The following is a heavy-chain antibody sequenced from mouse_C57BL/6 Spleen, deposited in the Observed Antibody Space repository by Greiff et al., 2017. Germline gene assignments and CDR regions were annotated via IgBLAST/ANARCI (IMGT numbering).Heavy chain of an antibody. J-gene: IGHJ1*03. CDR3: ARPLGWWYFDV. D-gene: IGHD3-2*02. V-gene: IGHV1-26*01. Sequence: VQLQQSGPELVKPGASVKISCKASGYTFTDYYMNWVKQSHGKSLEWIGDINPNNGGTSYNQKFKGKATLTVDKSSSTAYMELRSLTSEDSAVYYCARPLGWWYFDVWGTGTTVTVSS. CDR2: INPNNGGT. CDR1: GYTFTDYY.